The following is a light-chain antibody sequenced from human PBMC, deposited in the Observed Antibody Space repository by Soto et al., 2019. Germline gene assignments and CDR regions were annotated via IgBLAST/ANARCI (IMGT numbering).Light chain of an antibody. CDR1: QSVSSN. CDR2: GAS. CDR3: QQYGSSPPYT. Sequence: EIVMTQSPATLSVSPGERATLSCRASQSVSSNLAWYQQKPGQAPRLLIYGASTRATGIPARFSGSGSGTEFTPTISSLQSEDFAVYYCQQYGSSPPYTFGQGTKLEIK. J-gene: IGKJ2*01. V-gene: IGKV3-15*01.